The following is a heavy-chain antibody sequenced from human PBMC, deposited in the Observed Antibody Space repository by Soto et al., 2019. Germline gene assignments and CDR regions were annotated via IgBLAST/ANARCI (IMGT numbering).Heavy chain of an antibody. J-gene: IGHJ3*02. CDR2: ISGSGGST. D-gene: IGHD2-15*01. CDR1: GFTFSSYA. V-gene: IGHV3-23*01. Sequence: GGSLRLSCAASGFTFSSYAMSWVRQAPGKGLEWVSAISGSGGSTYYADSVKGRFTISRDNSKNTLYLQMNSLRAEDTAVYYWAKATYCSGGSCLDAFDIWGQGTMVTVSS. CDR3: AKATYCSGGSCLDAFDI.